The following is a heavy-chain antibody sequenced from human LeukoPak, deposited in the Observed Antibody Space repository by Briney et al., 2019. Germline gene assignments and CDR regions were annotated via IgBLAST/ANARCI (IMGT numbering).Heavy chain of an antibody. Sequence: GGSLRLSCAASGFTFSDYYMSWIRQAPRKGLEWVSYISSSGSTIYYADSVKGRFTISRDNAKNSLYLQMNSLRAEDTAVYYCARDSNSGSDAFDIWGQGTMVTVSS. CDR2: ISSSGSTI. D-gene: IGHD6-19*01. CDR3: ARDSNSGSDAFDI. CDR1: GFTFSDYY. J-gene: IGHJ3*02. V-gene: IGHV3-11*01.